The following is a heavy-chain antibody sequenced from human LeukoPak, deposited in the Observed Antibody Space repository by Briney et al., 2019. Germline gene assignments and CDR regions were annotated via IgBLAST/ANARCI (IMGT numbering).Heavy chain of an antibody. CDR1: GYTFTSYG. D-gene: IGHD2-2*01. CDR3: ARVPLIVVVPAALSGDY. V-gene: IGHV1-18*04. Sequence: ASVKVSCKASGYTFTSYGISWVRQAPGQGLEWMGWISAYSGNTNYAQKLQGRVTMTTDTSTSTAYMELRSLRSDDTAVYYCARVPLIVVVPAALSGDYWGQGTLVTVSS. J-gene: IGHJ4*02. CDR2: ISAYSGNT.